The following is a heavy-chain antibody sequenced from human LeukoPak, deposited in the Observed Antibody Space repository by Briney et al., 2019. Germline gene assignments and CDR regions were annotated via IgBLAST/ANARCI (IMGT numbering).Heavy chain of an antibody. CDR1: GFTFSSYS. CDR3: ARDLISGYCSGGSCY. D-gene: IGHD2-15*01. J-gene: IGHJ4*02. Sequence: GSLRLSCAASGFTFSSYSVNWVRQAPGKGLEWVSSISSSSSYIYYADSVKGRFTISRDNAKNSLYLQMNSLRAEDTAVYYCARDLISGYCSGGSCYWGQGTLVTVSS. V-gene: IGHV3-21*01. CDR2: ISSSSSYI.